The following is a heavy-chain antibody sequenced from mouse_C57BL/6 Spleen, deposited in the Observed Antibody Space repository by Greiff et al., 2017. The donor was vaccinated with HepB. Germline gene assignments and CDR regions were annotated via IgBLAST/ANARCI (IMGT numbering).Heavy chain of an antibody. D-gene: IGHD2-3*01. V-gene: IGHV1-53*01. CDR2: INPSNGGT. J-gene: IGHJ4*01. CDR3: ARYGYYSYYAMDY. Sequence: QVQLQHPGTELVKPGASVKLSCKASGYTFTSYWMHWVKQRPGQGLEWIGNINPSNGGTNYNEKFKSKATLTVDKSSSTAYMQLSSLTSEDSAVYYCARYGYYSYYAMDYWGQGTSVTVSS. CDR1: GYTFTSYW.